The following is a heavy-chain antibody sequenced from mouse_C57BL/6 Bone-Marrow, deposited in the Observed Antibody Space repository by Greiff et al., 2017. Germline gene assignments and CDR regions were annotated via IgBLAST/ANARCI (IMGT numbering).Heavy chain of an antibody. Sequence: EVNVVESEGGLVQPGSSMKLSCTASGFTFSDYYMAWVRQVPEKGLEWVANINYDGSSTYYLDSLKSRFIISRDNAKNILYLQMSSLTSEDTATXYCARGIPFDYWGQGTTLTVSS. V-gene: IGHV5-16*01. J-gene: IGHJ2*01. CDR1: GFTFSDYY. CDR2: INYDGSST. CDR3: ARGIPFDY.